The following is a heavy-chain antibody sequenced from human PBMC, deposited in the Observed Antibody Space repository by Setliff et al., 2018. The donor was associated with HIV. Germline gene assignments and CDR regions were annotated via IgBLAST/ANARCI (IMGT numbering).Heavy chain of an antibody. J-gene: IGHJ4*01. V-gene: IGHV1-3*01. CDR2: INPAYGNT. Sequence: ASVKVSCKASGYIFTNYAMHWVRQAPGQRLEWMAWINPAYGNTEYSQKFQGRITVTGDSSASTAYMELSTMTSEDTAIYYCAKEAFTSGWSHYDNWGHGTLVTVSS. CDR3: AKEAFTSGWSHYDN. CDR1: GYIFTNYA. D-gene: IGHD2-2*01.